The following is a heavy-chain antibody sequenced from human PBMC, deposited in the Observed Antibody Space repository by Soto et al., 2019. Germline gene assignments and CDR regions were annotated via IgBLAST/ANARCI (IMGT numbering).Heavy chain of an antibody. Sequence: QVQLVQSGAEVKKPGASVKVSCKASGYTFTSYGISWVRKATGQGIEWMGWISAYNGNTNYAQKLQGRGTMTTDPSTSTAYMELRSLRSDDTAVYYCAMPQRTGRGLDDYYYGMDVWGQGTTVTVSS. J-gene: IGHJ6*02. V-gene: IGHV1-18*01. D-gene: IGHD1-1*01. CDR3: AMPQRTGRGLDDYYYGMDV. CDR1: GYTFTSYG. CDR2: ISAYNGNT.